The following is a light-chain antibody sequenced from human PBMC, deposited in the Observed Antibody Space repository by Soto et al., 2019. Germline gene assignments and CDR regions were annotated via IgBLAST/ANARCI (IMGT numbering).Light chain of an antibody. CDR3: QQYNNSPRT. V-gene: IGKV4-1*01. Sequence: IMMTTSPASMPVSLAERGTTNSKSSQTVLDSSDSSDYLTWYQQKPGQAPKLLIYGASTRAFGVPDRFSGSGSGTEFTLTISSLQSEDFAVYYCQQYNNSPRTFGQGTKVDIK. J-gene: IGKJ1*01. CDR1: QTVLDSSDSSDY. CDR2: GAS.